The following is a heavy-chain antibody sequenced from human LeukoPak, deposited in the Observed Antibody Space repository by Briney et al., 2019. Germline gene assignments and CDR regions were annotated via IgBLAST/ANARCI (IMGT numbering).Heavy chain of an antibody. CDR1: GGSISSYY. CDR2: IYYSGST. J-gene: IGHJ4*02. D-gene: IGHD4-17*01. Sequence: TSETLSLTCTVSGGSISSYYWSWIRQPPGKGLEWIGYIYYSGSTNYNPSLKSRVTISVDTSKNQFSLKLSSVTAADTAVYYCARLDYGGYSGYFDYWGQGTLVTVSS. CDR3: ARLDYGGYSGYFDY. V-gene: IGHV4-59*01.